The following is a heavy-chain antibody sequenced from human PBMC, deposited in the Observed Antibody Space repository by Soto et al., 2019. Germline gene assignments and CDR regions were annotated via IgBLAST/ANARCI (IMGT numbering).Heavy chain of an antibody. Sequence: GGSLRLSCAAAGVTFTHNGMTWVRQAPGKGLEWVAIISEDSRTTFHADSVKGRFSVSRDNSKNTLYLQMNSLRAEDTAVYYCVKDNNWDVPGWGQGTLVTVSS. D-gene: IGHD1-26*01. CDR1: GVTFTHNG. CDR3: VKDNNWDVPG. CDR2: ISEDSRTT. J-gene: IGHJ4*02. V-gene: IGHV3-23*01.